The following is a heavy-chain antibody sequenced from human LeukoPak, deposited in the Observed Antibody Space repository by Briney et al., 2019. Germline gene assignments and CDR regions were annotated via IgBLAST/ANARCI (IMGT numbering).Heavy chain of an antibody. D-gene: IGHD3-10*01. CDR1: GFTFSSYG. CDR3: AKDVMHYYGSGSYYHYYYYGMDV. Sequence: PGGSLRLSCAASGFTFSSYGMHWVRQAPGKGLEWVAFIRYDGSNKYYADSVKGRFTISRDNSKNTLYLQMNSLRAEDTAVYYCAKDVMHYYGSGSYYHYYYYGMDVWGQGTTVTVSS. J-gene: IGHJ6*02. CDR2: IRYDGSNK. V-gene: IGHV3-30*02.